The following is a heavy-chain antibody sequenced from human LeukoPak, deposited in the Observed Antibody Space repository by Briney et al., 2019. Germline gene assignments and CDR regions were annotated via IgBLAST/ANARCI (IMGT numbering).Heavy chain of an antibody. D-gene: IGHD2-21*02. V-gene: IGHV3-66*01. CDR3: ARGARTAYYFDY. J-gene: IGHJ4*02. CDR2: LYSGDTT. CDR1: GFTVSSTY. Sequence: GGSLRLSCAASGFTVSSTYMSWVRQAPGKGLEWVSALYSGDTTYYANSVKGRFTISRDNSKNMLYLQMNSLRAEDTAVYYCARGARTAYYFDYWGQGTLVTVSS.